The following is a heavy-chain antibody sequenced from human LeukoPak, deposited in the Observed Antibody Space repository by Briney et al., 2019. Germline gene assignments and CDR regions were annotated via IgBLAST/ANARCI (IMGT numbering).Heavy chain of an antibody. V-gene: IGHV1-18*01. J-gene: IGHJ4*02. CDR2: ISAYNGNT. CDR3: ARGGDTAVVPFPFDY. Sequence: GASVKVSCKASGYTFTSYGISWVRQAPGQGLEWMGWISAYNGNTNYAQKLQGRVTMTTDTSTSTAYMELRSLRSDDTAVYYCARGGDTAVVPFPFDYWGQGTLVTVSS. D-gene: IGHD5-18*01. CDR1: GYTFTSYG.